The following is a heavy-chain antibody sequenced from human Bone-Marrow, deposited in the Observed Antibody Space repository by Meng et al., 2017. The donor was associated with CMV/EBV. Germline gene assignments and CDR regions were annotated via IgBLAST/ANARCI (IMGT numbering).Heavy chain of an antibody. CDR3: ARDSGTDDAFDV. J-gene: IGHJ3*01. Sequence: GGSLRLSCAASGFTFSSYSMNWVRQAPGKGLEWVSSISSSSSYIYYADSVKGRFTISRDNAKKSLYLQMHSLRAEDTAVYYCARDSGTDDAFDVWGQGTMVTVSS. CDR2: ISSSSSYI. D-gene: IGHD1-1*01. CDR1: GFTFSSYS. V-gene: IGHV3-21*01.